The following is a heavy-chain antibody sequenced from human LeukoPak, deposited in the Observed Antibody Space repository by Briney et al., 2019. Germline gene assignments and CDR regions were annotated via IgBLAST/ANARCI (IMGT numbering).Heavy chain of an antibody. CDR3: ARAGGGTKLPDR. V-gene: IGHV3-30-3*01. Sequence: PGGSLRLSCAASGFTFSSYAMHWVRQAPGKGLEWVAVISYDGSNKYYADSVKGRFTISRDNSKNTLYLQMNSLRAEDTAVYYCARAGGGTKLPDRWGQGTLVTVSS. J-gene: IGHJ5*02. CDR1: GFTFSSYA. D-gene: IGHD3-16*01. CDR2: ISYDGSNK.